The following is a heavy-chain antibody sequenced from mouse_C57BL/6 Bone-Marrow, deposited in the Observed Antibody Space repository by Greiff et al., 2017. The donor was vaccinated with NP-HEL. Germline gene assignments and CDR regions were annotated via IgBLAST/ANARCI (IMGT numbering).Heavy chain of an antibody. Sequence: EVKLVESGGGLVQPGESLKLSCESNEYEFPSHDMSWVRKTPEKRLELVAAINSDGGSPYYPDNMERRVIISRDNTKKTLYLQMISLRSEDTALYYCARHDYDVMDYWGQGTSVTVSS. CDR2: INSDGGSP. V-gene: IGHV5-2*03. CDR3: ARHDYDVMDY. CDR1: EYEFPSHD. J-gene: IGHJ4*01.